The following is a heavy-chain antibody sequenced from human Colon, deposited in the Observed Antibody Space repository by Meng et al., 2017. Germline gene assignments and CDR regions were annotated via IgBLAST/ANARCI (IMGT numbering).Heavy chain of an antibody. CDR3: ARTGLALDY. V-gene: IGHV4-39*07. Sequence: SETLSLTCTVSGGSISSSTYYWGWIRQPPGKGLEWIGSIYYSGDTFYNPSLKSRLTISVDTSKNQFSLHLSSVTAADTAVYYCARTGLALDYWGQGTLVTVSS. CDR1: GGSISSSTYY. CDR2: IYYSGDT. D-gene: IGHD3/OR15-3a*01. J-gene: IGHJ4*02.